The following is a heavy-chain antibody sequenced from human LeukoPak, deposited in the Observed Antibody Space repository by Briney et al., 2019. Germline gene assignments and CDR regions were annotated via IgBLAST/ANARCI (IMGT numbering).Heavy chain of an antibody. CDR1: GGSISSGGYS. J-gene: IGHJ4*02. Sequence: SETLSLTCAVSGGSISSGGYSWSWLRQPPGKGLEWIGYIYHSGSTYYNPSLESRVTISVDRSKNQFSLKLSSGTAADTAVYYCARGLMATTPFDYWGQGTLVTVSS. CDR2: IYHSGST. D-gene: IGHD5-12*01. V-gene: IGHV4-30-2*01. CDR3: ARGLMATTPFDY.